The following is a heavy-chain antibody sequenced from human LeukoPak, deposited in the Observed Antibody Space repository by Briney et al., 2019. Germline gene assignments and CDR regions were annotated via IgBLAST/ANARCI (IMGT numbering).Heavy chain of an antibody. CDR2: IRKKTNGYTT. Sequence: GGSLRLSCVASGFTFSEHYMDWVRHSPGQGLEWGGRIRKKTNGYTTEYAASVRGRFTISRDDSKKSLYLQMNSLKTEDTAVYYCAREAPYYYDTSGYKYYFDYWGQGTLVAVSS. CDR1: GFTFSEHY. CDR3: AREAPYYYDTSGYKYYFDY. D-gene: IGHD3-22*01. V-gene: IGHV3-72*01. J-gene: IGHJ4*02.